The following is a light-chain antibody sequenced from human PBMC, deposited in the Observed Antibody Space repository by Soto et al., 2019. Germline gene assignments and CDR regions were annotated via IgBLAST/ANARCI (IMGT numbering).Light chain of an antibody. CDR3: HSYTSSSTVV. CDR1: GSDVGGYNF. V-gene: IGLV2-14*01. J-gene: IGLJ2*01. Sequence: QSALTQPASVSGSPGQSITISCTGSGSDVGGYNFVSWYQHHPGKAPKLMIYEVNKRPSGVSNRFSASKSGNTASLTISGLQPEDEADYYCHSYTSSSTVVFGGGTKVTVL. CDR2: EVN.